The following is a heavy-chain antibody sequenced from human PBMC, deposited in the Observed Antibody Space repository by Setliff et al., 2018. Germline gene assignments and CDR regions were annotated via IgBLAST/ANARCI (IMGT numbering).Heavy chain of an antibody. J-gene: IGHJ4*02. D-gene: IGHD1-26*01. V-gene: IGHV4-4*07. CDR3: ARDNTMVGATDY. Sequence: PSETLSLTCTVSGGSIINSYYWSWIRQPAGKGLEWIGRISTSGNTNYNPSLKSRVTVSLDTSKNQFSLRLRSVTAADTAVYFCARDNTMVGATDYWGLGTLVTVSS. CDR2: ISTSGNT. CDR1: GGSIINSYY.